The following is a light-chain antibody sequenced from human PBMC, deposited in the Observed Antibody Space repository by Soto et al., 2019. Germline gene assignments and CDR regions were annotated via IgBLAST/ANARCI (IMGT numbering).Light chain of an antibody. Sequence: QSALTQPASVSGSPGQSITISCTGTSNDTGIDKLVSWYQQHPGRAPKLMIYEGFKRPSGVSNRFSGSKSGNTASLTISGLRAEDEADYYCCSYANSNNWLFGGGTKLTVL. J-gene: IGLJ2*01. CDR3: CSYANSNNWL. V-gene: IGLV2-23*01. CDR1: SNDTGIDKL. CDR2: EGF.